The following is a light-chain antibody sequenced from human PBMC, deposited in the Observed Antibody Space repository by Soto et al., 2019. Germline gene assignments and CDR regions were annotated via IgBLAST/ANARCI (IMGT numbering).Light chain of an antibody. CDR2: EGS. Sequence: QSALTQPASVSGSPGQSITISCTGTSSDVGSYNLVSLYLQHPGEAPKLMIYEGSQRPSGVSNRFSGSKSGNTASLTISGLQAEDEADYYCCSYAGSGTYVFGTGTKLTVL. V-gene: IGLV2-23*01. CDR1: SSDVGSYNL. J-gene: IGLJ1*01. CDR3: CSYAGSGTYV.